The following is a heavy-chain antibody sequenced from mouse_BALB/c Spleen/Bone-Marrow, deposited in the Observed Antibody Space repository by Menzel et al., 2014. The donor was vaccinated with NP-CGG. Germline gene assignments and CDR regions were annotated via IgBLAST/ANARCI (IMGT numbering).Heavy chain of an antibody. CDR2: IYPGNRDT. D-gene: IGHD1-1*01. CDR3: TRGITTVVATRSMDY. V-gene: IGHV1-5*01. Sequence: EVQLQESGTVLARPGASVKMSCKASGYTFTSYWMHWVKQRPGQGLEWIGAIYPGNRDTSYNQKFKGKAKLTAVTATSTAYMDLSSLTNEDSAVYYCTRGITTVVATRSMDYWGQGTSVTVSS. CDR1: GYTFTSYW. J-gene: IGHJ4*01.